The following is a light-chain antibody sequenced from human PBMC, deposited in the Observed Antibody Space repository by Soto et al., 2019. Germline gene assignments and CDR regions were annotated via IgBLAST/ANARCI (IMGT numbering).Light chain of an antibody. V-gene: IGKV3-11*01. CDR3: QQRSNWPPSWT. Sequence: EIVMTQSPATLSVSPGERATLSCRASQSVYSNLAWYQQKPGQAPRLLIYDASNRATGIPARFSGSGSGTDFTLTISSLEPEDFAVYYCQQRSNWPPSWTFGQGTKVDIK. CDR1: QSVYSN. CDR2: DAS. J-gene: IGKJ1*01.